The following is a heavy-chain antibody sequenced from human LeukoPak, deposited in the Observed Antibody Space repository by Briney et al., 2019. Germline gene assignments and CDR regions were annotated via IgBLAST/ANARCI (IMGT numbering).Heavy chain of an antibody. V-gene: IGHV3-66*01. CDR2: IYSGGST. J-gene: IGHJ5*02. Sequence: GSLRLSCAASGFTVSSNYMSWVRQAPGKGLEWVSVIYSGGSTYYADSVKGRFTISRDNSKNTLYLQMNSLRAEDTAVYYCAASPGGLGYCSGGSCYNWFDPWGQGTLVTVSS. CDR3: AASPGGLGYCSGGSCYNWFDP. CDR1: GFTVSSNY. D-gene: IGHD2-15*01.